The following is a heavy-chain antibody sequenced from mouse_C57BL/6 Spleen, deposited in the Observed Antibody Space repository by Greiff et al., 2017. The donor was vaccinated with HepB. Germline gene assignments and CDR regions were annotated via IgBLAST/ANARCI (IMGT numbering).Heavy chain of an antibody. CDR3: ARDRGVVAHFDY. CDR2: ISGGGSYT. D-gene: IGHD1-1*01. V-gene: IGHV5-4*01. J-gene: IGHJ2*01. CDR1: GFTFSSSA. Sequence: VMLVESGGGLVKPGGSLKLSCAASGFTFSSSAMSWVRQTPEKRLEWVATISGGGSYTYYPDNVKGRFTISRDNAKNNLYLQMSHLKSEDTAMYYCARDRGVVAHFDYWGQGTTLTVSS.